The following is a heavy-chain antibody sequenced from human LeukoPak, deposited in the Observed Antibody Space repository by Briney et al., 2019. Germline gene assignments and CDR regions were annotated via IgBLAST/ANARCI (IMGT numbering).Heavy chain of an antibody. CDR1: GITLSNYG. Sequence: AGGSLRLSCAVSGITLSNYGMSWVRQAPGKGLEWVAGISDSGGSTNYADSVKGRFTISRDNPKNTLYLQMNSLRAEDTAVYFCAKRGVVIRVILVGFHKEAYYFDSWGQGAPVTVSS. V-gene: IGHV3-23*01. CDR2: ISDSGGST. CDR3: AKRGVVIRVILVGFHKEAYYFDS. J-gene: IGHJ4*02. D-gene: IGHD3-22*01.